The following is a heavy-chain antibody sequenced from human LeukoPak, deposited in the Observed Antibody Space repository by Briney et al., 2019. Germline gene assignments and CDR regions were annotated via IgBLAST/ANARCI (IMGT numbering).Heavy chain of an antibody. D-gene: IGHD1-26*01. V-gene: IGHV4-59*01. CDR1: GGSISSYY. CDR3: ARDAVGATRRDYFDY. CDR2: IYYRGST. Sequence: SETLSLTCTVSGGSISSYYWSWIRQPPGKGLEGIGYIYYRGSTNYNPSLKSRVTMSVDTSENQFSLKLSSVTAADTAVYYCARDAVGATRRDYFDYWGQGTLVTVSS. J-gene: IGHJ4*02.